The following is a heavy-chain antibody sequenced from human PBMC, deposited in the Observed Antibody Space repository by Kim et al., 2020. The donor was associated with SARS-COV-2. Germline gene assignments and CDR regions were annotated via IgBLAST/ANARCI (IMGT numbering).Heavy chain of an antibody. CDR3: ARDYRVGNSFGLLYYYMDV. D-gene: IGHD3-16*01. J-gene: IGHJ6*03. V-gene: IGHV3-11*01. Sequence: GRFTISRDNAKNSLYLQMNSLRAEDTAVYYCARDYRVGNSFGLLYYYMDVWGKGTTVTVSS.